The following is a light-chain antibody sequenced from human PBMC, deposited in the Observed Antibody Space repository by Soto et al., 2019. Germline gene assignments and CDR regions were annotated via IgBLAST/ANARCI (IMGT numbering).Light chain of an antibody. Sequence: QSVLTQPRSVSGSPGQSVTISCTGTSSDVGAYKYVSWYQQHPGKAPKVMIYDVTKRPSGVPDRFSGSKSGNTASLTISGLQAADEADYYCRSHAGSRTYVFGTGTNVTVL. CDR1: SSDVGAYKY. J-gene: IGLJ1*01. V-gene: IGLV2-11*01. CDR2: DVT. CDR3: RSHAGSRTYV.